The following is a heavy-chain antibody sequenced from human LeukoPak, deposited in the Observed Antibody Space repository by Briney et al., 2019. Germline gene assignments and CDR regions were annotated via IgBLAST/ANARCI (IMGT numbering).Heavy chain of an antibody. Sequence: SQTLSLTCTVSGGSISSGSYYWSWVRQPAGKGLEWIGRIYTSGSTNYNPSLKSRVTISVDTSKNQFSLKLSSVTAADTAVYYCARDQLVNRDAFDIWGQGTMVTVYS. J-gene: IGHJ3*02. CDR1: GGSISSGSYY. CDR3: ARDQLVNRDAFDI. V-gene: IGHV4-61*02. CDR2: IYTSGST. D-gene: IGHD6-13*01.